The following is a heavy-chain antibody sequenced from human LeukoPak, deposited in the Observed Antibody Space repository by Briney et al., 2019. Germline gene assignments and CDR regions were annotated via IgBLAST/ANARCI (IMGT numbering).Heavy chain of an antibody. V-gene: IGHV4-61*02. CDR3: ARARAFRGYCSGGSCYYLDY. Sequence: PSETLSLTCTVSGGSISSGSYYWSWIRQPAGKGLEWIGRIYTSGNTNYNPSLKSRVTISVDTSKNQFSLKLSSVTAADTAVYYCARARAFRGYCSGGSCYYLDYWGQGTLVTVSS. CDR2: IYTSGNT. CDR1: GGSISSGSYY. D-gene: IGHD2-15*01. J-gene: IGHJ4*02.